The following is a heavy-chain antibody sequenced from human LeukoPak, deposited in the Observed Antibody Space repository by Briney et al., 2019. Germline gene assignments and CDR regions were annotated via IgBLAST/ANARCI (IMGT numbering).Heavy chain of an antibody. CDR3: ARDLTQNGYYFDY. Sequence: GGSLRLSCAASGFTFYSYGMHWVRQAPGKGLEWVALISYNGRNNYYADSVKGRFTISRDNAKNTLYLQMNSLRAEDTAVYYCARDLTQNGYYFDYWGQGTLVTVSS. D-gene: IGHD3-16*01. J-gene: IGHJ4*02. CDR1: GFTFYSYG. V-gene: IGHV3-30*03. CDR2: ISYNGRNN.